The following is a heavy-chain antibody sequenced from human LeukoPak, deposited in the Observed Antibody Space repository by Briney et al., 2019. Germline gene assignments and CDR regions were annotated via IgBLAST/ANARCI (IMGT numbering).Heavy chain of an antibody. V-gene: IGHV3-30*02. D-gene: IGHD3-10*01. CDR1: GFIFSSYV. CDR3: ANTDRGDYYGSESYGRDY. J-gene: IGHJ4*02. Sequence: GGALRLSCVASGFIFSSYVMHWVRQAPGRGLEGVAFIRYDGSNKYYVDSLKGRFTISRDTSKNTLYLQMNSMRAGDTAVYYCANTDRGDYYGSESYGRDYWGQGTLVTVSS. CDR2: IRYDGSNK.